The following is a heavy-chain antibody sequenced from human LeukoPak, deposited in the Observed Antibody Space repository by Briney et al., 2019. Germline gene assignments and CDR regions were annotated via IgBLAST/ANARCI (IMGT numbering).Heavy chain of an antibody. CDR1: GGSISSGGYY. D-gene: IGHD2-15*01. Sequence: AQTLCLTCAVSGGSISSGGYYWSWIRPHPGKGLEWIGYIYYSGSTYYNPSLKSRVNISVDTSKNQFSLKLSSVTAADTAVYPCARGDVAFAGMDVWGQGTTVTVSS. J-gene: IGHJ6*02. CDR3: ARGDVAFAGMDV. CDR2: IYYSGST. V-gene: IGHV4-31*11.